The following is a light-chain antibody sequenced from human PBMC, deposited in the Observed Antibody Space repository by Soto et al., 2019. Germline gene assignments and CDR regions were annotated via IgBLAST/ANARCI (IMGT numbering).Light chain of an antibody. V-gene: IGLV2-14*01. CDR2: EVS. Sequence: QSALTQPDSVSGSPGQSITISCTGTSSDVGGYDYVSWYQQHPGKAPKLLIYEVSNRPSGVSNRFSGSKSGDTASLTISGLQAEDDADYYCSSYTSTSAPYVFGTGTKVTVL. CDR1: SSDVGGYDY. CDR3: SSYTSTSAPYV. J-gene: IGLJ1*01.